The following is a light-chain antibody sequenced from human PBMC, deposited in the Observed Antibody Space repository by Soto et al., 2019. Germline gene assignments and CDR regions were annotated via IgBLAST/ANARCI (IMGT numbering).Light chain of an antibody. V-gene: IGLV2-8*01. J-gene: IGLJ2*01. CDR1: SSDVGANNY. CDR2: EVN. Sequence: QSVLTQPPSASGSPGQSVTISCTGTSSDVGANNYVSWYQQHPGKAPKVMIYEVNKRPSGIPDRFSGSKSDNTASLTVSGLQAEDEADYYCSSFAGGNNVVFGGGTKLTVL. CDR3: SSFAGGNNVV.